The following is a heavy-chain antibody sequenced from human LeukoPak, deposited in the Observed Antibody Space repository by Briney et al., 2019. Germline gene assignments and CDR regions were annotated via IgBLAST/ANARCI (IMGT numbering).Heavy chain of an antibody. J-gene: IGHJ5*02. Sequence: TSETLSLTCTVSGGSISSYYWSWIRQPPGKGLEWIGYIYYSGSTNYNPSLKSRVTISVDTSKNQFSLKLSSVTAADTAVYYCARGSSGSYRGNWFDPWGQGTLVTVSS. CDR2: IYYSGST. CDR3: ARGSSGSYRGNWFDP. D-gene: IGHD1-26*01. CDR1: GGSISSYY. V-gene: IGHV4-59*01.